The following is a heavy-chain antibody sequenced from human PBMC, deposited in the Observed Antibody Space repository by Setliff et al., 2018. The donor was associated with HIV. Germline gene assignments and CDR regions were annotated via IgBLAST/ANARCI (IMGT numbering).Heavy chain of an antibody. CDR1: GGSFTSFA. D-gene: IGHD3-10*01. CDR2: SIPIYGTP. V-gene: IGHV1-69*05. CDR3: ARNDASGSYYRLDY. J-gene: IGHJ4*02. Sequence: SVKVSCKASGGSFTSFAISWVRQAPGQGLEWMGGSIPIYGTPNYAQKFQGRITISTDASTSTAYMELNSLRSEDTAVYYCARNDASGSYYRLDYWGQGTQVT.